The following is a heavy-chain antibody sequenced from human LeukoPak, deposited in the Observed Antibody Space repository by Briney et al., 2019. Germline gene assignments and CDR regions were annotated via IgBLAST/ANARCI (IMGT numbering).Heavy chain of an antibody. J-gene: IGHJ4*02. CDR1: GYTFTGYY. Sequence: ASVKVSCKASGYTFTGYYMHWVRQAPGQGLEWMGWINPNSGGTNYAQKFQGRVTMTRDTSISTAYMELSRLRSDDTAVYYCARDLSFYYYDSSGYFDYWGQGTLVTVSS. CDR3: ARDLSFYYYDSSGYFDY. V-gene: IGHV1-2*02. CDR2: INPNSGGT. D-gene: IGHD3-22*01.